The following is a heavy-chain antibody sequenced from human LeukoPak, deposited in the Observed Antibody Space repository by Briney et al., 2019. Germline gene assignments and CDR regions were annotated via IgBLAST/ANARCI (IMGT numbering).Heavy chain of an antibody. CDR3: VRGGIVGTSTRIPLFDS. CDR1: GGSISSGDAY. D-gene: IGHD1-26*01. V-gene: IGHV4-31*03. CDR2: IYYSGST. Sequence: SQTLSLTCTVSGGSISSGDAYWSWFRQHPGKGLEWIGYIYYSGSTYYNPSLKSRVTISVDTSKNQFSLKLSSVTAADTAVYYCVRGGIVGTSTRIPLFDSWGQGTLVTVSS. J-gene: IGHJ4*02.